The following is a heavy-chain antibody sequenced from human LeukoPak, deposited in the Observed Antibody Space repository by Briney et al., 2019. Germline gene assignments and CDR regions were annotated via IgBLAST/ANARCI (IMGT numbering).Heavy chain of an antibody. CDR3: AKAQKIIRVLIDF. CDR1: GVTFSSYA. J-gene: IGHJ4*02. Sequence: PGESLTLSCAASGVTFSSYAMTWVRQPPGKGLEWVAGLSAGGRTYYADSMKARFTISRDNSKNTLYLQMNSLRPEDTAIYYGAKAQKIIRVLIDFWGQGTLVTVSS. CDR2: LSAGGRT. D-gene: IGHD3-3*02. V-gene: IGHV3-23*01.